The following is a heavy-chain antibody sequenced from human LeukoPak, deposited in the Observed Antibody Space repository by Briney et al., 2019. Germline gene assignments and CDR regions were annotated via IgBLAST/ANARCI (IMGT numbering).Heavy chain of an antibody. CDR1: GYTFTGYY. V-gene: IGHV1-2*02. D-gene: IGHD2-15*01. CDR3: ARQTGLVVVAATGAFDI. Sequence: ASVKVSCKASGYTFTGYYMHWVRQAPGQGLEWMGWINPNGGGTNYAQKFQGRVTMTRDTSISTAYMELSRLRSDDTAVYYCARQTGLVVVAATGAFDIWGQGTMVTVSS. CDR2: INPNGGGT. J-gene: IGHJ3*02.